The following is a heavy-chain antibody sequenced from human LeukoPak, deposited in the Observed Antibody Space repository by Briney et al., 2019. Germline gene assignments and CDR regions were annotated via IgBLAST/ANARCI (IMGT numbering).Heavy chain of an antibody. D-gene: IGHD6-13*01. CDR2: IYYSGST. CDR1: GGSISSYY. Sequence: SETLSLTCTVSGGSISSYYWSWIRQPPGKGLEWIGYIYYSGSTNYNPSLKSRVTISVDTSKNQFSLKLSSVTAADTAVYYCANIAADAFDIWGQGIMVTVSS. J-gene: IGHJ3*02. CDR3: ANIAADAFDI. V-gene: IGHV4-59*08.